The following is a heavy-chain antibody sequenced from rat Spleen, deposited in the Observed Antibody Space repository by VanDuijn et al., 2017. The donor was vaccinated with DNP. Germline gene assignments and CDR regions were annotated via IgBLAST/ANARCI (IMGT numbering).Heavy chain of an antibody. CDR2: ITNTGDST. CDR1: GFIFSNYW. V-gene: IGHV5-31*01. D-gene: IGHD1-1*01. CDR3: ARLPIITVADY. Sequence: EVQLVESGGGLVQPGRSLKLSCVASGFIFSNYWMTWIRQAPGKGLEWVASITNTGDSTYYSDSVKGRFSLSRDNAKSTLYLQMNSLRSEDTATYYCARLPIITVADYWGQGVMVTVSS. J-gene: IGHJ2*01.